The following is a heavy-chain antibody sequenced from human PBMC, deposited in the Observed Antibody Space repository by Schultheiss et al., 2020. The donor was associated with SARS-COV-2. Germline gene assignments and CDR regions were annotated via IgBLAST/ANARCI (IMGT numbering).Heavy chain of an antibody. J-gene: IGHJ4*02. D-gene: IGHD3-3*01. CDR3: ARDAPRVNFDY. CDR1: GFTLSNYA. V-gene: IGHV3-30-3*01. CDR2: ISYDGSNK. Sequence: GGSLRLSCAASGFTLSNYAMSWVRQAPGKGLEWVAVISYDGSNKYYADSVKGRFTISRDNSKNTLYLQMNSLRAEDTAVYYCARDAPRVNFDYWGQGTLVTVSS.